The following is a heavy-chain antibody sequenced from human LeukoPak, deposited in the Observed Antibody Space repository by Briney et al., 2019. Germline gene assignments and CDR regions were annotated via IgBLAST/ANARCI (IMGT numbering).Heavy chain of an antibody. CDR1: GGSISSGSYY. J-gene: IGHJ6*02. D-gene: IGHD1-26*01. Sequence: SETLSLTCTVSGGSISSGSYYWSWIRQPAGKGLEWIGRIYTSGSTNYNPSLKSRVTISIDTSKNQFSLKLSSVTAADTAVYYCASDIVGATWRYYYYGMDVWGQGTTVTVSS. V-gene: IGHV4-61*02. CDR2: IYTSGST. CDR3: ASDIVGATWRYYYYGMDV.